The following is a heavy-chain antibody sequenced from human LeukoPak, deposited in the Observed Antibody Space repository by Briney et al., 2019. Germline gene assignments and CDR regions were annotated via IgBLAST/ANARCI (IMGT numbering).Heavy chain of an antibody. Sequence: TGGSLRLSCAASGFTFSNAWMSWVRQAPGKGLEWVANIKQDGSEKYYVDSVKGRFTISRDNAKNSLYLQMNSLRAEDTAVYYCAGANANDFWSGYYTFIGMAPLFDYWGQGTLVTVSS. V-gene: IGHV3-7*01. J-gene: IGHJ4*02. CDR2: IKQDGSEK. CDR3: AGANANDFWSGYYTFIGMAPLFDY. D-gene: IGHD3-3*01. CDR1: GFTFSNAW.